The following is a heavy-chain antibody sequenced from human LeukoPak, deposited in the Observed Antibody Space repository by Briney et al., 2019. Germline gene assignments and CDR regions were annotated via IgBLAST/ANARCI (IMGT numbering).Heavy chain of an antibody. CDR1: GFTFSSYS. CDR2: ISSSSSYI. V-gene: IGHV3-21*04. D-gene: IGHD2-2*01. CDR3: AKVAHIVVVRLDY. Sequence: GGSLRLSCAASGFTFSSYSMNWVRQAPGKGLEWVSSISSSSSYIYYADSVKGRFTISRDNAKNSLYLQMNSLRAEDTAVYYCAKVAHIVVVRLDYWGQGTLVTVSS. J-gene: IGHJ4*02.